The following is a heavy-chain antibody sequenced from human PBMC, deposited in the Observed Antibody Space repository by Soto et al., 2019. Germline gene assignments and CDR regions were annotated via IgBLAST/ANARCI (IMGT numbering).Heavy chain of an antibody. CDR3: AMDLAAAGPFDY. D-gene: IGHD6-13*01. CDR2: ISAYNGNT. J-gene: IGHJ4*02. V-gene: IGHV1-18*01. CDR1: GYTFTSYA. Sequence: QVQLVQSGAEVKKPGASVKVSCKTSGYTFTSYAISWVRQAPGKGLEWMGWISAYNGNTHSAQKLQGRVTMTTDTSTSTAYMELMSLRSDDTAVYYCAMDLAAAGPFDYWGQGTLVTGSS.